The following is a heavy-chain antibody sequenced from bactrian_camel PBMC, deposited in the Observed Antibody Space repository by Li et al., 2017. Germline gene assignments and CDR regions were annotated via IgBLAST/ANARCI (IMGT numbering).Heavy chain of an antibody. Sequence: VQLVESGGGLVQPGGSLRLSCAASGFTFSSVGMNWVRQAPGKGLEWVSAISGDGSDTAYADFVKGRFTIFRDNAKNTLYLQMNSLKPEDMAAYYCAGGTISEGFYYWNQGTQVTV. CDR3: AGGTISEGFYY. D-gene: IGHD5*01. V-gene: IGHV3S6*01. CDR2: ISGDGSDT. CDR1: GFTFSSVG. J-gene: IGHJ4*01.